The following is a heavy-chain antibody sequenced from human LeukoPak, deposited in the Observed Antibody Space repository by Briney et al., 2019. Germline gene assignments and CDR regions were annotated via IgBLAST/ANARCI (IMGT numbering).Heavy chain of an antibody. CDR3: ARSIRYSGYDPSTCYYYGMDV. J-gene: IGHJ6*02. V-gene: IGHV4-34*01. D-gene: IGHD5-12*01. CDR1: GGSFSGYY. Sequence: SETLSLTCAVYGGSFSGYYWSWIRQPPGKGLEWIGEINHSGSTNYNPSLKSRVTISVDTSKNQFSLKLSSVTAADTAVYYCARSIRYSGYDPSTCYYYGMDVWGQGTTVTVSS. CDR2: INHSGST.